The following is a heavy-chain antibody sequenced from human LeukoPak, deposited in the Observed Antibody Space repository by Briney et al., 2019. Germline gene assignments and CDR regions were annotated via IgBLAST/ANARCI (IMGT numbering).Heavy chain of an antibody. CDR1: GFTFSSYA. CDR3: ASDIVVVPAANRAFDY. V-gene: IGHV3-23*01. J-gene: IGHJ4*02. CDR2: ISGSGGST. D-gene: IGHD2-2*01. Sequence: GGSLRLSCAASGFTFSSYAMSWVRQAPGKGLEWVSAISGSGGSTYYADSVKGRFTISRDNSKNTLYLQMNSLRAEDTAVYYCASDIVVVPAANRAFDYWGQGTLVTVSS.